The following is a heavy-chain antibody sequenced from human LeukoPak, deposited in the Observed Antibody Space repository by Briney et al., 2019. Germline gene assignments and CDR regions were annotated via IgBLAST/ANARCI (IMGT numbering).Heavy chain of an antibody. Sequence: GGTLRLSCAASGFTFSSYGMNWVRQAPGKGLEWVSAISGSGGSTNYADSVKGRFTISRDNSKNTLYLQMNSLRAEDTAVYYCAKDGGGYYPYYYYYMDVWGKGTTVTISS. CDR3: AKDGGGYYPYYYYYMDV. J-gene: IGHJ6*03. D-gene: IGHD3-22*01. CDR1: GFTFSSYG. CDR2: ISGSGGST. V-gene: IGHV3-23*01.